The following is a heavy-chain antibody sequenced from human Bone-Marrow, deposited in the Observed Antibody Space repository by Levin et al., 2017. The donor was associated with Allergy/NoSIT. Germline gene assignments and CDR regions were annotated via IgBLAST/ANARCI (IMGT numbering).Heavy chain of an antibody. V-gene: IGHV3-23*01. D-gene: IGHD6-19*01. CDR1: GFTFSSYA. Sequence: LSLTCAASGFTFSSYAMSWVRQAPGKGLEWVSGISGSGVSTYYADSVKGRFTISGDNSKNTLYLQMNSLRAEDTAVYYCAKGRSSGGSSGWSIDYWGQGTLVTVSS. CDR3: AKGRSSGGSSGWSIDY. CDR2: ISGSGVST. J-gene: IGHJ4*02.